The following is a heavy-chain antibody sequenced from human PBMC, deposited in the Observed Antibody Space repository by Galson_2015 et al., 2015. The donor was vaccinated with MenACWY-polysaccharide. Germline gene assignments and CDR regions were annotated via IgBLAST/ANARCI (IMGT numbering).Heavy chain of an antibody. CDR3: AKGPNYDSSGYWGAFDI. J-gene: IGHJ3*02. V-gene: IGHV3-9*01. CDR1: GFTFDDYA. CDR2: ISWNSGSI. D-gene: IGHD3-22*01. Sequence: SLRLSCAASGFTFDDYAMHWVRQAPGKGLEWVSGISWNSGSIGYADSVKGRFTISRDNAKNSLYLQMNSLRAEDTALYYCAKGPNYDSSGYWGAFDIWGQGTMVTVSS.